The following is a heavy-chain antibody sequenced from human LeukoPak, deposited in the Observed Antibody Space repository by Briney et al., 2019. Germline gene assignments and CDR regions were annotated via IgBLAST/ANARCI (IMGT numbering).Heavy chain of an antibody. J-gene: IGHJ4*02. V-gene: IGHV3-53*01. CDR1: GFTVNSNY. Sequence: GGSLRLSCAASGFTVNSNYMSWVRQAPGKGLEWVSIIYSGGITHYADSVKGRFTISRDNSKNTLYLQMNSLRAEDTAVYYCARTEAFDYWGQGTLVTVSS. CDR2: IYSGGIT. CDR3: ARTEAFDY.